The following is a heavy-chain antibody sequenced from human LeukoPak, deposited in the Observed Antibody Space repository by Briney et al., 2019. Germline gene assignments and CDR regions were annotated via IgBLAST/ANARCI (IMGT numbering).Heavy chain of an antibody. CDR1: GYTLTSYD. J-gene: IGHJ3*02. D-gene: IGHD1-26*01. Sequence: ASVKVSCKASGYTLTSYDINWVRQATGQGLEWMGWMNPNSGNTGYAQKFQGRVTMTRNTSISTAYMELSSLRSEDTAVYYCARGSGSYSGDAFDIWGQGTMVTVSS. CDR2: MNPNSGNT. CDR3: ARGSGSYSGDAFDI. V-gene: IGHV1-8*01.